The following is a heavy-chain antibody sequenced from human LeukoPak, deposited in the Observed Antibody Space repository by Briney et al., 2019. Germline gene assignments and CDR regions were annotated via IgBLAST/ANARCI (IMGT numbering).Heavy chain of an antibody. J-gene: IGHJ3*02. CDR2: ISTNGGRT. V-gene: IGHV3-64*01. CDR1: GFTFSSYA. Sequence: GGSLRLSCAASGFTFSSYAMHWVRQAPGKGLEYVSTISTNGGRTYYANSVRGRFTISRDNSKNTVYLQMGSLRAEDMAVYYCARERRGDDAFDIWGQGTMVTVSS. D-gene: IGHD3-16*01. CDR3: ARERRGDDAFDI.